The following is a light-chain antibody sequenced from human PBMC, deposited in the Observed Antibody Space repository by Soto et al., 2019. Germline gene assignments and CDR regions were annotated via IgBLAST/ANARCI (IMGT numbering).Light chain of an antibody. V-gene: IGKV3-11*01. Sequence: EIVLTQSPATLSLSPGERATLSCRASQSVSSYFAGYQQQPGQAPRLVIYDASNSATAIPARFSGSGSGTDFTLTISSLEPEDFAVYYCQQRSNWSPYTFGQGTKLEIK. CDR1: QSVSSY. CDR2: DAS. CDR3: QQRSNWSPYT. J-gene: IGKJ2*01.